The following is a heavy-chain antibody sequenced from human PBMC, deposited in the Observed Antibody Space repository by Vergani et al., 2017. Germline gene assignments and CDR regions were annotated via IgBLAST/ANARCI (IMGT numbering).Heavy chain of an antibody. D-gene: IGHD3-3*01. CDR2: INHSGST. CDR1: GGSFSGYY. CDR3: ARGSGKYYDFWSGYYYFDY. J-gene: IGHJ4*02. Sequence: QVQLQQWGAGLLKPSETLYLTCAVYGGSFSGYYWSGIRQPPGKGLDWIGEINHSGSTNYNPSRKSRVTVSVDTSKNQFSLKLSSVTAADTAVYYCARGSGKYYDFWSGYYYFDYWGQGTLVTVSS. V-gene: IGHV4-34*01.